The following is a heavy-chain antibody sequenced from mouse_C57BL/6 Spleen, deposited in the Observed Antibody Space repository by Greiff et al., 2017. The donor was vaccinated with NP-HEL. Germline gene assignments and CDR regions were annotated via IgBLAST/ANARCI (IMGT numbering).Heavy chain of an antibody. CDR1: GYTFTSYW. CDR3: ARGEDSSGYWYFDY. J-gene: IGHJ2*01. CDR2: IDPSDSET. Sequence: VQLQQPGAELVRPGSSVKLSCKASGYTFTSYWMHWVKQRPIQGLEWIGNIDPSDSETHYNQKFKDKATLTVDKSSSTAYMQLGSLTSEDSAVYYCARGEDSSGYWYFDYWGQGTTLTVSS. V-gene: IGHV1-52*01. D-gene: IGHD3-2*02.